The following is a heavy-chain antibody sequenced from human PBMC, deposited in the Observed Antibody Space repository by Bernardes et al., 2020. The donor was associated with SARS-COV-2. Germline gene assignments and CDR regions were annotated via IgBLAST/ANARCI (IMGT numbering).Heavy chain of an antibody. J-gene: IGHJ6*02. Sequence: ASVKVSCKASGYTFTSHAMSWVQQAPGQGLEWMGWINTNTGNPTYAQGFTGRFVFSLDTSVSTAYLQISSLKAEDTAVYYCARDLVLVEWLVLDYGMDVWGQGTTVTVSS. CDR3: ARDLVLVEWLVLDYGMDV. CDR2: INTNTGNP. D-gene: IGHD6-19*01. V-gene: IGHV7-4-1*02. CDR1: GYTFTSHA.